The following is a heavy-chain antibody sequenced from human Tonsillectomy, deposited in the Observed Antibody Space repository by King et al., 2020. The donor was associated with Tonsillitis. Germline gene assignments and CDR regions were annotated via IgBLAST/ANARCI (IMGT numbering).Heavy chain of an antibody. CDR1: GYTFGRYG. V-gene: IGHV1-18*01. Sequence: QLVQSGAEVKKPGASVKVSCKASGYTFGRYGISWVRQAPGQGLEWMAWISDFNGKTNYAQKIQGRVTVTTDTSTRTAYMVRRSLRSDDTAVYYCARPLYGGNYGVFDIGGKGTMVTVSS. CDR2: ISDFNGKT. J-gene: IGHJ3*02. CDR3: ARPLYGGNYGVFDI. D-gene: IGHD4-23*01.